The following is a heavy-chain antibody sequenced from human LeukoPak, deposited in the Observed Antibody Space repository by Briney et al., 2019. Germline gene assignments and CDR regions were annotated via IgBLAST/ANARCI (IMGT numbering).Heavy chain of an antibody. V-gene: IGHV3-30*18. Sequence: PGGSLRLSCAASGFTFSSYGMHWVRQAPGKGLEWVAVISYDGSNKYYADSVKGRFTISRDNSKNTLYLQMNSLRAEDTAVYYCAKLVGDYIDYWGQGTLVTVSS. J-gene: IGHJ4*02. CDR1: GFTFSSYG. D-gene: IGHD4-17*01. CDR2: ISYDGSNK. CDR3: AKLVGDYIDY.